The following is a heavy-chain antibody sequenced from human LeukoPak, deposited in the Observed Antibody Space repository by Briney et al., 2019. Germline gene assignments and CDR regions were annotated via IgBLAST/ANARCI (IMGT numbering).Heavy chain of an antibody. CDR2: IYYSGST. CDR3: ARESNYCSGGSCYRHNWFDP. D-gene: IGHD2-15*01. Sequence: SETLSLTCTVSGGSVSSGSYYWSWIRQPPGKGLEWIGYIYYSGSTNYNPSLKSRVTISVDTSKNQFSLKLSSVTAADTAVYYCARESNYCSGGSCYRHNWFDPWGQGTLVTVSS. J-gene: IGHJ5*02. CDR1: GGSVSSGSYY. V-gene: IGHV4-61*01.